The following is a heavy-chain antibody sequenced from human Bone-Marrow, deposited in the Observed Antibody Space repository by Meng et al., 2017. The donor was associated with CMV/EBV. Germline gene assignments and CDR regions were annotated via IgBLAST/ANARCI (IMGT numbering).Heavy chain of an antibody. D-gene: IGHD5-18*01. V-gene: IGHV3-7*01. CDR2: IKQDGSEK. CDR1: GFTFSSYW. CDR3: ARDLWVLEDTAMVSNYYYYYGMDV. Sequence: GGSLRLSCAASGFTFSSYWMSWVRQAPGKGLEWVANIKQDGSEKYYVDSVKGRFTISRDNAKNSLYLQMNSLRAEDTAVYYCARDLWVLEDTAMVSNYYYYYGMDVWVQGPTVPVPS. J-gene: IGHJ6*02.